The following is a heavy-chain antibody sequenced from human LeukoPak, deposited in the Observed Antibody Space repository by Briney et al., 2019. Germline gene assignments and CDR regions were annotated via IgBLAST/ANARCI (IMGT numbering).Heavy chain of an antibody. CDR1: GGSISSGDYY. V-gene: IGHV4-30-4*01. Sequence: PSETLSLTCTVSGGSISSGDYYWSWIRQPPGKGLEWIGYIYYSGSTYYNPSLKSRVTISVDTSKNQFSLKLSSVTAADTAVYYCARDISTVTHKRHYYGMDVWGQGTTVTVSS. CDR2: IYYSGST. J-gene: IGHJ6*02. D-gene: IGHD4-11*01. CDR3: ARDISTVTHKRHYYGMDV.